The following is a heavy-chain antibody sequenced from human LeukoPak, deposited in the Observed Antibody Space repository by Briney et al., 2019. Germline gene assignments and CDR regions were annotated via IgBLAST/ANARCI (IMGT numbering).Heavy chain of an antibody. CDR2: ISSSSSYI. J-gene: IGHJ4*02. CDR3: ARDRAVAGTADY. Sequence: KPGGSLRLSCAASGFTFSSYSMNWVRQAPGKGLEWVSSISSSSSYIYYADSVKGRFTISRDNAKNSLYLQMNSLRAEDTAVYYCARDRAVAGTADYWCQGTLVTVSS. D-gene: IGHD6-19*01. CDR1: GFTFSSYS. V-gene: IGHV3-21*01.